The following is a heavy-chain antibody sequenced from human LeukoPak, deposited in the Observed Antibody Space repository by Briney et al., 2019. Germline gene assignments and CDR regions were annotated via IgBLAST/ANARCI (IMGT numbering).Heavy chain of an antibody. J-gene: IGHJ4*02. V-gene: IGHV3-15*01. D-gene: IGHD3-10*01. CDR1: GFTFSNVW. Sequence: GGSLRLSCAASGFTFSNVWMSWVRQAPGKGLEWVGRIKSKGGGGTTDYAAPVKGRFTISRDDSKNTLYLQMNSLKTEDTAVYYSTTDLPTLGSGEMDYWGQGTLVTVSS. CDR2: IKSKGGGGTT. CDR3: TTDLPTLGSGEMDY.